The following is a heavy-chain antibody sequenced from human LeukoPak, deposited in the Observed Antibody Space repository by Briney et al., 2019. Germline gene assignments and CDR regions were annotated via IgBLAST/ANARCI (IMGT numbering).Heavy chain of an antibody. V-gene: IGHV3-23*01. J-gene: IGHJ4*02. CDR3: AKDSGWYGGHQDY. CDR2: ISGSGGST. Sequence: GGSLRLSCAASGFTFSSYAMSWVRQAPGKGLEWVSAISGSGGSTYYADSVKGRFTISRDNSKNTLYLQMNSLRAEDTAAYYCAKDSGWYGGHQDYWGQGTLVTVSS. CDR1: GFTFSSYA. D-gene: IGHD6-19*01.